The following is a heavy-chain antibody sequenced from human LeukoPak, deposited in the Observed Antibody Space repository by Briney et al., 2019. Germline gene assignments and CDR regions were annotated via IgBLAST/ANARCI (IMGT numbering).Heavy chain of an antibody. V-gene: IGHV3-48*03. CDR3: ARDRYYGSGILDV. CDR1: GFAFSSYE. CDR2: ISSSGSTI. J-gene: IGHJ6*02. Sequence: GGSLRLSCAASGFAFSSYEMNWARQAPGRGLEWVSYISSSGSTIHYADSVKGRFTISRDNAKNTLYLQVNSLRAEDTAVYYCARDRYYGSGILDVWGQGTTVTVSS. D-gene: IGHD3-10*01.